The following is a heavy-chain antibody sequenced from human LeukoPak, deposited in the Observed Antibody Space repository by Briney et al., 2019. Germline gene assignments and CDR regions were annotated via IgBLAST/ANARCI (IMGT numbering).Heavy chain of an antibody. J-gene: IGHJ3*02. CDR1: GFTFSSYA. CDR2: IRGSTGNT. Sequence: GGSLRLSCAASGFTFSSYAMSWVRQAPGKGLEWVSSIRGSTGNTNYADSVRGRLTISRDNSKSALYLQMNSLRAEDTAVYYCAKVRSYGLSRLDAFDIWGQGTMVTVSS. D-gene: IGHD5-18*01. CDR3: AKVRSYGLSRLDAFDI. V-gene: IGHV3-23*01.